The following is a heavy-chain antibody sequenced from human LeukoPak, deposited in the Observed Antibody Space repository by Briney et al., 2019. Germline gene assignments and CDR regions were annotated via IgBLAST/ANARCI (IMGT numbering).Heavy chain of an antibody. CDR2: ISGIGGST. J-gene: IGHJ4*02. D-gene: IGHD6-19*01. Sequence: GGSLRLSCAASGFTFSSYAMSWVRQAPGKGLEWVSAISGIGGSTYYADSVKGRFTISRDNSKNTLYLQMNSLRAEDTAVYYCAKEGLIAVAGTRFFDYWGQGTLVTVSS. V-gene: IGHV3-23*01. CDR3: AKEGLIAVAGTRFFDY. CDR1: GFTFSSYA.